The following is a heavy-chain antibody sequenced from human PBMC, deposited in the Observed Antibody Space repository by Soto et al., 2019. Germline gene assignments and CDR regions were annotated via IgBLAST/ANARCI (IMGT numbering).Heavy chain of an antibody. CDR2: IDPSDSYT. CDR3: ASQYSNYGSPKYYYYGMDV. CDR1: GYSFTSYC. Sequence: GESLKISCKGSGYSFTSYCISWVRQMPGKGLEWMGRIDPSDSYTNYSPSFQGHVTISADKSISTAYLQWSSLKASDTAMYYCASQYSNYGSPKYYYYGMDVWGQGTTVTVSS. V-gene: IGHV5-10-1*01. D-gene: IGHD4-4*01. J-gene: IGHJ6*02.